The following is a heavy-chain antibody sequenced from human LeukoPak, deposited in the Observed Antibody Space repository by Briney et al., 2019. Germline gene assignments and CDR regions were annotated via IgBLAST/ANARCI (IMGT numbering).Heavy chain of an antibody. CDR2: ITHSGST. CDR3: AKGSSSWHLRYYFDY. D-gene: IGHD6-13*01. Sequence: SETLSLTCAVYGGSFSGYYWSWIRQPPEKGLEWIGEITHSGSTYYNPSLKSRVTISIDTSKTQFSLKLRSVTAADTAVYYCAKGSSSWHLRYYFDYWGQGTLVTVSS. V-gene: IGHV4-34*01. CDR1: GGSFSGYY. J-gene: IGHJ4*02.